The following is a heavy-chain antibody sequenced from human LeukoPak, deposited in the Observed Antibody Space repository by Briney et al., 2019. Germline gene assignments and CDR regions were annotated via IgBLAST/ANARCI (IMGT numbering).Heavy chain of an antibody. CDR2: ISYDGSNK. J-gene: IGHJ4*02. D-gene: IGHD5-24*01. Sequence: GRSLRLSCAASGFTFSSYAMHWVRQAPGKGLEWVAVISYDGSNKYYADSVKGRFTISRDNSKNTLYLQMNSLRAEDTAVYYCARAWMATNIRLDYWGQGTLVTVST. CDR1: GFTFSSYA. V-gene: IGHV3-30*04. CDR3: ARAWMATNIRLDY.